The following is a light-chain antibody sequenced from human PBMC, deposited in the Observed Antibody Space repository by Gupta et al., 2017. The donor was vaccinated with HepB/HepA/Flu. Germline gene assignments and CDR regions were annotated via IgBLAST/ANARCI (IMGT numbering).Light chain of an antibody. CDR3: QQFGSSRT. V-gene: IGKV3-20*01. J-gene: IGKJ1*01. CDR1: QSVSSNY. CDR2: GAS. Sequence: VLTKSPGTLSLSPGERATLSCRASQSVSSNYLAWYQQKPGQAPRLLIYGASSRATGIPDRFSGSGSGTDFTLIISRLEPEDFAVYYCQQFGSSRTFGQGTKVEIK.